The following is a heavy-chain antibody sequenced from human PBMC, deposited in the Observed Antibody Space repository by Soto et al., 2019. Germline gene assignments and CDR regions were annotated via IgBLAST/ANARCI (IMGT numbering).Heavy chain of an antibody. CDR3: ARKRITIFGVIIDALGFDP. J-gene: IGHJ5*02. CDR2: ISAYNGNT. D-gene: IGHD3-3*01. V-gene: IGHV1-18*01. CDR1: GYTFTSYG. Sequence: ASVKVSCKASGYTFTSYGISWVRQAPGQGLEWMGWISAYNGNTNYAQKFQGRVTMTTDTSTSTAYLELRSLRPDDTAVYYCARKRITIFGVIIDALGFDPWGQGTLVTVSS.